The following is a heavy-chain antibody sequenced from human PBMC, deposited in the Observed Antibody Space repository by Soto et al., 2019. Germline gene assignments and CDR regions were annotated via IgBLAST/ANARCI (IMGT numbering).Heavy chain of an antibody. Sequence: ASVKVSCKVSGYTLTELSMRWVRQAPGKGLEWMGWIDPNDGGTIYAQKFQGWVTMTRDTSISTAYMELSSLRSEDTAVYYCARGRVVVVVAATTGWFDPWGQGTLVTVSS. CDR2: IDPNDGGT. J-gene: IGHJ5*02. CDR1: GYTLTELS. V-gene: IGHV1-24*01. CDR3: ARGRVVVVVAATTGWFDP. D-gene: IGHD2-15*01.